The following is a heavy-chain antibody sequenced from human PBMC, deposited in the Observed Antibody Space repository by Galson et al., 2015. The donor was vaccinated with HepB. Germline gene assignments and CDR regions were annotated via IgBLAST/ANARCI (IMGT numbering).Heavy chain of an antibody. Sequence: CAISGDSVSTNSAAWNWIRQSTSRGLEWLGRTCYRSKWYNDYAVSVKSRITINPDTSKNQFSLQLNSVTPEDTAVYYCARGASVVTRYAFDIWGQGTMVTVSS. CDR2: TCYRSKWYN. V-gene: IGHV6-1*01. D-gene: IGHD2-21*02. CDR3: ARGASVVTRYAFDI. CDR1: GDSVSTNSAA. J-gene: IGHJ3*02.